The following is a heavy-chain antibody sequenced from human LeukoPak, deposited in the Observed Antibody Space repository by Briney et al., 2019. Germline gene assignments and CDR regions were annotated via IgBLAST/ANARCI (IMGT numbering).Heavy chain of an antibody. J-gene: IGHJ4*02. CDR1: GGSFSGYY. D-gene: IGHD6-19*01. Sequence: KASETLSLTCAVYGGSFSGYYWSWIRQPPGKRLEWIGYIYYSGSTNYNPSLKSRVTMSIDTSKNQLSLRLSSVTAADTAVYYCAKAKKTVAGFFDYWGQGTLVTVSS. CDR2: IYYSGST. V-gene: IGHV4-59*01. CDR3: AKAKKTVAGFFDY.